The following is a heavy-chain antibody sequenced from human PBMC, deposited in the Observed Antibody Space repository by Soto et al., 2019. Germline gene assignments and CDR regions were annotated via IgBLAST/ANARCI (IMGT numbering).Heavy chain of an antibody. CDR2: INHSGST. CDR1: GGSFSGYY. CDR3: ARGDIVVVVAATLHYYYYYMDV. J-gene: IGHJ6*03. Sequence: QVQLQQWGAGLLKPSETLSLTCAVYGGSFSGYYWSWIRQPPGKGLEWIGEINHSGSTNYNPSLKSRVTISADTSKNQCSLKLSSVTAADTAVYYCARGDIVVVVAATLHYYYYYMDVWGKGTTVTDSS. V-gene: IGHV4-34*01. D-gene: IGHD2-15*01.